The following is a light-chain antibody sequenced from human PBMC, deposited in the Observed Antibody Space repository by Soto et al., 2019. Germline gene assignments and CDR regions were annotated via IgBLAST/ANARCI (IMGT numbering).Light chain of an antibody. J-gene: IGLJ7*01. Sequence: QSVLTQPPSASGSPGQSVTISCTGTSSDIGAYDYVSWYQQHPGKAPKLMIYEVSKRPSGVPDRFSGSKSGNTASLTVSGLQVEDEADYYCSSFEASNNLLFGGGTQLTVL. CDR3: SSFEASNNLL. V-gene: IGLV2-8*01. CDR2: EVS. CDR1: SSDIGAYDY.